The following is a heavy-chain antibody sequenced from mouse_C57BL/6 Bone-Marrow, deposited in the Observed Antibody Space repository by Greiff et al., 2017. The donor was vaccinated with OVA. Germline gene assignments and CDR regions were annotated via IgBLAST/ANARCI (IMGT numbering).Heavy chain of an antibody. CDR3: ARQNYGSSPYAMDY. D-gene: IGHD1-1*01. CDR1: GYTFTSYW. Sequence: QVQLQQPGAELVRPGSSVKLSCKASGYTFTSYWMHWVKQRPIQGLEWIGNIDPSESETHYNQKFKDKATLTVDKSSSTAYMQLSSLTSEDSAVYYCARQNYGSSPYAMDYWGQGTSVTVSS. CDR2: IDPSESET. J-gene: IGHJ4*01. V-gene: IGHV1-52*01.